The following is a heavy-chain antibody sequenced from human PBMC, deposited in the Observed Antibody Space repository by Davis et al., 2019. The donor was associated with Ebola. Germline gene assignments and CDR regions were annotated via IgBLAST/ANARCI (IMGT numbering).Heavy chain of an antibody. Sequence: ASVKVSCKASGYTFSSFGFSWVRQAPGQGLEWVGWVSAYNGNTKYAQKLQGRVTMTTDTSTSTAYMELRSLRSDDTAVYYCARPRGLAVTLFDYWGQGTLVTVSS. V-gene: IGHV1-18*01. CDR3: ARPRGLAVTLFDY. CDR2: VSAYNGNT. D-gene: IGHD4-17*01. CDR1: GYTFSSFG. J-gene: IGHJ4*02.